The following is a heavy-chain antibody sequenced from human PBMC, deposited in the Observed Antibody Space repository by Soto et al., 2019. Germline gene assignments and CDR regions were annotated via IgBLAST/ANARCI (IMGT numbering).Heavy chain of an antibody. D-gene: IGHD6-19*01. V-gene: IGHV3-33*01. Sequence: ESGGGVVQPGRSLRLSCSASGFTFSTYSMNWIRQAPGTVLAWVAVIWYNGITQYYADSVNGRFTISRDDSRSTVFLQMDSLRADDTAIYYCAIARYGSSGPFDYWGQGTLVTVSS. CDR3: AIARYGSSGPFDY. CDR1: GFTFSTYS. J-gene: IGHJ4*02. CDR2: IWYNGITQ.